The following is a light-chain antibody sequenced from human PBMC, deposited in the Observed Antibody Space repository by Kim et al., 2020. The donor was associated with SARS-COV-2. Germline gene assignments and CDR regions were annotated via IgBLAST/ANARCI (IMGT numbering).Light chain of an antibody. CDR1: QSVSSSY. CDR2: GAS. J-gene: IGKJ4*01. V-gene: IGKV3-20*01. CDR3: QQYGSSPLT. Sequence: PGERATLSCRASQSVSSSYLAWYQQKPGQAPRLLIYGASSRATGIPDRFSGSGSGTDFALTISRLEPEDFAVYYCQQYGSSPLTFGGGTKVDIK.